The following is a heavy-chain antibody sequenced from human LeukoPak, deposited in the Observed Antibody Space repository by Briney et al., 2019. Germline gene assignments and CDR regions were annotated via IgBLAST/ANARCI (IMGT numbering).Heavy chain of an antibody. J-gene: IGHJ4*02. CDR3: ASFATVTTGSPDY. D-gene: IGHD4-11*01. V-gene: IGHV4-34*01. Sequence: SETLSLTCAVYGGSFSDYYWSWIRQPPGKGLEWIGEINHSGSTNYNPSLKSRVTILVDTSKNQFSLKLSSVTAADTAVYYCASFATVTTGSPDYWGQGTLVTVSS. CDR2: INHSGST. CDR1: GGSFSDYY.